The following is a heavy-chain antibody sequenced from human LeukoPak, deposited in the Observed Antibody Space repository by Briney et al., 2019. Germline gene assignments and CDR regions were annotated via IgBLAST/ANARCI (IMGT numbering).Heavy chain of an antibody. CDR2: IWYDGGKK. J-gene: IGHJ4*02. D-gene: IGHD3-10*01. V-gene: IGHV3-33*01. Sequence: PGGSLRLSCAASGFSFRSYGIHWLRRAPGKGLEWVAVIWYDGGKKYYADSVKGRFTISRDNSKNTLYLQMDSLRAEDTAVYYCARENTMVRGVTLYYFDYWGQGTLVTVSS. CDR1: GFSFRSYG. CDR3: ARENTMVRGVTLYYFDY.